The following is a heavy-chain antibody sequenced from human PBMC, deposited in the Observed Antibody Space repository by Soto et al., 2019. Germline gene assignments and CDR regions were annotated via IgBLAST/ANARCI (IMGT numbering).Heavy chain of an antibody. Sequence: PGESLTLSCTGSGFSFFSYAIRWVRQAPGKGLEWVSTISGSGGHTYYADSVKGRFVVSRDNDKNTVYLHMSSLTGEDTAVYFCAKIEMGWFAHWGQGTQVTVSS. CDR1: GFSFFSYA. D-gene: IGHD2-8*01. J-gene: IGHJ5*02. CDR3: AKIEMGWFAH. CDR2: ISGSGGHT. V-gene: IGHV3-23*01.